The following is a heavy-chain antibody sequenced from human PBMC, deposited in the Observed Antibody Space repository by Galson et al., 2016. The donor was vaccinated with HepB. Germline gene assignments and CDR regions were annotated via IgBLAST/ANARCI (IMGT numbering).Heavy chain of an antibody. J-gene: IGHJ5*02. D-gene: IGHD2-21*01. CDR1: GYTFINNA. V-gene: IGHV1-3*01. CDR2: INVENGNT. CDR3: ATRVGVRGDWFDP. Sequence: SVKVSCEASGYTFINNAIHWVRQAPGQRLEWMGWINVENGNTKYSQKFQGRVTMTRDTTASSADMELSSLRSEDTAIYYCATRVGVRGDWFDPWGQGTLVTVSS.